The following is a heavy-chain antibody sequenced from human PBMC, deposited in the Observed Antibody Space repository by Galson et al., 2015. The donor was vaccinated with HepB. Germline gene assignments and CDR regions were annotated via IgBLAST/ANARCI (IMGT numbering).Heavy chain of an antibody. CDR2: ISGSGGST. CDR1: GFTFSSYA. D-gene: IGHD2-2*03. J-gene: IGHJ4*02. Sequence: SLRLSCAASGFTFSSYAMSWVRRAPGKGLEWVSAISGSGGSTYYADSVKGRFTISRDNSKNTLYLQMNSLRAEDTAVYYCAKDMEIVVVPAATRGNGFSDYWGQGTLVTVSS. CDR3: AKDMEIVVVPAATRGNGFSDY. V-gene: IGHV3-23*01.